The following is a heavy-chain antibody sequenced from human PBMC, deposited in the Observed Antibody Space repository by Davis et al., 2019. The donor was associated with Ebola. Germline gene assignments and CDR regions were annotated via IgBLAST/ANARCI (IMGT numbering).Heavy chain of an antibody. CDR1: GGSISSGSYY. Sequence: SETLSLTCTVSGGSISSGSYYWGWIRQPPGKGLESIGNTHYSGSTYYNPSLKSRVTISVDTSKNQFSLKLSSVTAADTAVYYCARELGYCSGGSCYSGWFDPWGQGTLVTVSS. CDR3: ARELGYCSGGSCYSGWFDP. J-gene: IGHJ5*02. D-gene: IGHD2-15*01. V-gene: IGHV4-39*02. CDR2: THYSGST.